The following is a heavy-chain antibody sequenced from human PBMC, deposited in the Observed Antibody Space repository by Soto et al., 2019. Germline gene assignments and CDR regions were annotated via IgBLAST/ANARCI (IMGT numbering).Heavy chain of an antibody. Sequence: QVQLVQSGAEVKKPGASVKVSCKASGYTFTSYDINWVRQATGQGLEWMGWMNPNSGNTGYARKFQGRVTMTRNTSISTAYMELSSLRSEDTAVYYCARARRGYSYGSYYYYGMDVWGQGTTVTVSS. V-gene: IGHV1-8*01. CDR1: GYTFTSYD. CDR2: MNPNSGNT. CDR3: ARARRGYSYGSYYYYGMDV. D-gene: IGHD5-18*01. J-gene: IGHJ6*02.